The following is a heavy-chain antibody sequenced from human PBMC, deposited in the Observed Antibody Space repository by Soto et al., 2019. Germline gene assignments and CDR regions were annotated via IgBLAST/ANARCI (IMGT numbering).Heavy chain of an antibody. J-gene: IGHJ5*02. V-gene: IGHV4-39*01. CDR1: GGSISSSSYY. Sequence: QLQLQESGPGLVKPSETLSLTCTVSGGSISSSSYYWGWIRQPPGKGLEWIGSIYYSGSTYYNPSLKSRVTISVDTSKNQFSLKLSSVTAADTAVYYCARHLQPYYYGSGDCCDYWFDPWGQGTLVTVSS. D-gene: IGHD3-10*01. CDR2: IYYSGST. CDR3: ARHLQPYYYGSGDCCDYWFDP.